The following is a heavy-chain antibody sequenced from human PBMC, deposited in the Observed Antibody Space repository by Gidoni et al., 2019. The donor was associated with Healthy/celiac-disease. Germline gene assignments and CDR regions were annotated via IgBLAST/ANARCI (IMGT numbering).Heavy chain of an antibody. Sequence: QVQLQESCPGLVKPSETLSLTCTASAGSLCTYYWSWIRQPPGKGLEWIGYIYYSGSTNYNPSLKSRVTISVDTSKNQFSLKLSYVTAAETAVYYCERGVRGEQYYYYYMDVWGKGTTVTVSS. J-gene: IGHJ6*03. CDR1: AGSLCTYY. CDR3: ERGVRGEQYYYYYMDV. CDR2: IYYSGST. D-gene: IGHD2-21*01. V-gene: IGHV4-59*01.